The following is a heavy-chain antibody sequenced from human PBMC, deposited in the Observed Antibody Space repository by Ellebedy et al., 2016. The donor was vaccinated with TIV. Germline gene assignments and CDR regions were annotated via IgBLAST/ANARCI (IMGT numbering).Heavy chain of an antibody. J-gene: IGHJ4*02. CDR2: IKEDGSEQ. Sequence: GESLKISCAASGITFSNCWMSWVRQAPGKGLEWVANIKEDGSEQYYVDSVKGRFTISRDNAKNSLYLQMNSLRAEETAVYYCARDGQQSSSSGPDFDYWGQGTLVTVSS. V-gene: IGHV3-7*01. D-gene: IGHD6-6*01. CDR1: GITFSNCW. CDR3: ARDGQQSSSSGPDFDY.